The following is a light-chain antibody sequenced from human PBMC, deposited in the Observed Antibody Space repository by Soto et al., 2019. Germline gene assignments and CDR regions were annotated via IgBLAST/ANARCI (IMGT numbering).Light chain of an antibody. J-gene: IGLJ1*01. CDR2: EGS. V-gene: IGLV2-23*01. CDR3: CSFARSSTSYV. Sequence: QSALTQPASVSGSPGQSITISCTGTSSDVGSSNLVSWYQQYPGNAPKLIIYEGSRRPSGVSGRFSGSMSGNTASLTISGLQAEDEADYYCCSFARSSTSYVFGTGTKVTVL. CDR1: SSDVGSSNL.